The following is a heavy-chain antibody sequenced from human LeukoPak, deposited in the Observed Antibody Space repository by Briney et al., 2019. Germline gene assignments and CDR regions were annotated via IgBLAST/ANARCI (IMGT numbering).Heavy chain of an antibody. CDR2: INQDGGEK. V-gene: IGHV3-7*01. CDR3: ATGRSCTTCYLPDY. J-gene: IGHJ4*02. CDR1: GFTFSNNW. D-gene: IGHD2-2*01. Sequence: GGSLRLSCAASGFTFSNNWMTWVRQAPGKGLEWVAKINQDGGEKYYVDSVKGRFTISRDNAKSSLYLQMNSLRAEDTAVYHCATGRSCTTCYLPDYWGQGTLVTVSS.